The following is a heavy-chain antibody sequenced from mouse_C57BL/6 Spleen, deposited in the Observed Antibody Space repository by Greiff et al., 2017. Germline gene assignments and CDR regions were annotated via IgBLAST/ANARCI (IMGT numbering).Heavy chain of an antibody. J-gene: IGHJ2*01. CDR2: IYPGDGDT. V-gene: IGHV1-82*01. CDR3: ARGERIITTP. CDR1: GYAFSSSW. D-gene: IGHD1-1*01. Sequence: QVQLQQSGPELVKPGASVKISCKASGYAFSSSWMNWVKQRPGKGLEWIGRIYPGDGDTNYNGKFKGKATLTADKSSSTAYMQLSSLTSEDSAVYFCARGERIITTPWGQGTTLTVSS.